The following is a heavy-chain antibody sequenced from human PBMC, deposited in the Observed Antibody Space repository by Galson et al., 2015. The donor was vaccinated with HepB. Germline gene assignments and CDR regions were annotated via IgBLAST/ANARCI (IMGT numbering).Heavy chain of an antibody. V-gene: IGHV1-69*13. CDR3: AGPTVTTGPDAFDI. D-gene: IGHD4-17*01. Sequence: SVKVSCKASGGTFSSYAINWMRQAPGQGLEWMGGIIPNFHTANYAQQFQGRVTITADESTNTGYMELSNMSSDDTAIYYRAGPTVTTGPDAFDIWGQGTMVTVSS. J-gene: IGHJ3*02. CDR1: GGTFSSYA. CDR2: IIPNFHTA.